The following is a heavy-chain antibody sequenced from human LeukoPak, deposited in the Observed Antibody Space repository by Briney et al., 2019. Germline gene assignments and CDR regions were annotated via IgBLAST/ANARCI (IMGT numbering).Heavy chain of an antibody. CDR2: ISWNSGSI. D-gene: IGHD3-3*01. J-gene: IGHJ4*02. CDR3: AKSSHYDFWSWYPDY. V-gene: IGHV3-9*03. Sequence: GGSLRLSCAASGFTFDDYAMHWVRQAPGKCLEWVAGISWNSGSIGYADSVKGRFTISRDNAKNSLYLQMNSLRAEDMALYYCAKSSHYDFWSWYPDYWGQGTLVTVSS. CDR1: GFTFDDYA.